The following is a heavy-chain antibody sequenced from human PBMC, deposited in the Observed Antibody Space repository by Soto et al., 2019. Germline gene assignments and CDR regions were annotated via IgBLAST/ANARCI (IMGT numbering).Heavy chain of an antibody. V-gene: IGHV1-69*13. J-gene: IGHJ4*02. CDR1: GGTFSSYA. D-gene: IGHD3-3*01. CDR2: IIPIFGTA. CDR3: ARGRNVLRFLEWLSSDY. Sequence: SVKVSCKASGGTFSSYASSWVRQAPGQGLEWMGGIIPIFGTANYAQKFQGRVTITADESTSTAYMELSSLRSEDTAVYYCARGRNVLRFLEWLSSDYWGQGPLVTSPQ.